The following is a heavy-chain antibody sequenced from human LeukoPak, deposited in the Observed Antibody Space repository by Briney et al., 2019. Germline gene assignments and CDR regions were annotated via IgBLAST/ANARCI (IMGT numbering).Heavy chain of an antibody. CDR2: ISSSGSTI. Sequence: GGSLRLSCAASGFTFSSYSMNWVRQAPGKGLQWVSYISSSGSTIYYADSVKGRFTISRDNAKSSLYLQMNSLRAEDTAIYFCAREYSSSSGRAFDIWGQGTMVTVSS. V-gene: IGHV3-48*04. CDR1: GFTFSSYS. CDR3: AREYSSSSGRAFDI. D-gene: IGHD6-6*01. J-gene: IGHJ3*02.